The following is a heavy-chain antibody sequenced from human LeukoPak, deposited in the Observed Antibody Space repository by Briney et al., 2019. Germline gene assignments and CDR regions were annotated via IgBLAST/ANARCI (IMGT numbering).Heavy chain of an antibody. CDR1: GASISSGSYY. V-gene: IGHV4-61*02. D-gene: IGHD3-10*01. Sequence: SETLSLTCTVSGASISSGSYYWSWIRQPAGKGLEWIGRIYTSGSTSYNPSLKSRVTISVDTSKNQFSLKLSSVTAADTAVYYCARDLDYGSGNFDYWGHGTLVTVSS. CDR2: IYTSGST. CDR3: ARDLDYGSGNFDY. J-gene: IGHJ4*01.